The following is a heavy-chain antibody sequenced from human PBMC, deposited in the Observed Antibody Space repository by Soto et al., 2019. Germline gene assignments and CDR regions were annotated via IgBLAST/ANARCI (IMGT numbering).Heavy chain of an antibody. D-gene: IGHD2-15*01. Sequence: PSETLSLTCAVSGGSISIGGYSWSWIRHPPGKGLEWIGYIYHSGSTYYNPSLKSRVTISVDRSKNQFSLKLSSVTAADTAVYDCARAAYKWRARYWSGGSCSISFDYWGQGTLVTVSS. CDR1: GGSISIGGYS. CDR2: IYHSGST. V-gene: IGHV4-30-2*01. J-gene: IGHJ4*02. CDR3: ARAAYKWRARYWSGGSCSISFDY.